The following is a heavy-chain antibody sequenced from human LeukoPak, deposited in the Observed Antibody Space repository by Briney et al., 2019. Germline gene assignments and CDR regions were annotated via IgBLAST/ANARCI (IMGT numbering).Heavy chain of an antibody. J-gene: IGHJ3*02. V-gene: IGHV1-69*05. CDR3: ARPGGEELELDDAFDI. CDR2: IITIFGTA. D-gene: IGHD1-1*01. Sequence: ASVKVSCEASGGTFSSYAISWVRQAPGQGLEWMGRIITIFGTANYAQKFQGRVTITTDESTSTAYMELSSLRSEDTAVYYCARPGGEELELDDAFDIWGQGTMVTVSS. CDR1: GGTFSSYA.